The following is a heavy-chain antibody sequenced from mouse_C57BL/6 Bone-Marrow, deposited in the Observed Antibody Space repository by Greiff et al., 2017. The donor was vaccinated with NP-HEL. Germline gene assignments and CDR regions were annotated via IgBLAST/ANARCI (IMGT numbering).Heavy chain of an antibody. D-gene: IGHD1-1*01. CDR3: ARHITTVVDY. Sequence: EVKLVESGGDLVKPGGSLKLSCAASGFTFSSYGMSWVRQTPDKRLEWVATISSGGSYTYSPDSVKGRFTISRDNAKNTLYLQMSSLKSEDTAMYYCARHITTVVDYWGQGTTLTVSS. CDR1: GFTFSSYG. J-gene: IGHJ2*01. V-gene: IGHV5-6*01. CDR2: ISSGGSYT.